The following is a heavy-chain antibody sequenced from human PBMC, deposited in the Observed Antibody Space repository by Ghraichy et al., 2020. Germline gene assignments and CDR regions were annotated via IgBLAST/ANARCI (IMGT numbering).Heavy chain of an antibody. Sequence: SETKELTCAVSGYSISRGYYWGWIRQPPGKGLEWIGNIYQSGSTDYNPSLRSRVTISVDTSKNQFSLKLSSVTAADTAVYYCARVKYCISSSCYSQLDYWGQGTLVTVSS. CDR3: ARVKYCISSSCYSQLDY. CDR1: GYSISRGYY. CDR2: IYQSGST. J-gene: IGHJ4*02. V-gene: IGHV4-38-2*01. D-gene: IGHD2-2*01.